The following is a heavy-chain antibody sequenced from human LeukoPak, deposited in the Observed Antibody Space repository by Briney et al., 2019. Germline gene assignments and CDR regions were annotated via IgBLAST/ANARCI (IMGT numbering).Heavy chain of an antibody. Sequence: SETLSLTCTVSGGSISSSSYYWGWIRQPPGKGLERIGSIYYSGSTYYNPSLKSRVTIPVDTSKNQFSLKLRSVTAADTAVYYCARQAGGMIRGILPFGDWGQGTLVTVSS. CDR2: IYYSGST. CDR3: ARQAGGMIRGILPFGD. CDR1: GGSISSSSYY. D-gene: IGHD3-10*01. V-gene: IGHV4-39*01. J-gene: IGHJ4*02.